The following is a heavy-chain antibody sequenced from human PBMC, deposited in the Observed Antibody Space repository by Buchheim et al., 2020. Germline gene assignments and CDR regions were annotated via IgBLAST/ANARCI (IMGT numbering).Heavy chain of an antibody. Sequence: QVQLVQSGAEVKKPGASVKVSCKASGYTFTSYYMHWVRQAPGQGLEWMGIINPSGGSTSYAQKFQGRVTMTRDTSTSTVYIELSSLRSEDTAVYCCARAEYGSGSYYHIFDYWGQGTL. D-gene: IGHD3-10*01. CDR1: GYTFTSYY. CDR2: INPSGGST. J-gene: IGHJ4*02. V-gene: IGHV1-46*01. CDR3: ARAEYGSGSYYHIFDY.